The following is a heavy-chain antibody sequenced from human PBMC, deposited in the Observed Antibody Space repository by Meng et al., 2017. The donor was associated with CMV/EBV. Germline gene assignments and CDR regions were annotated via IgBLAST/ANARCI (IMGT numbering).Heavy chain of an antibody. D-gene: IGHD3-22*01. CDR1: GFTFSSYS. J-gene: IGHJ6*02. CDR3: ARDDDSSGYSYYYYCGMDV. CDR2: ISSSSSTI. Sequence: GGSLRLSCAASGFTFSSYSMNWVRQAPGKGLEWVSYISSSSSTIYYADSVKGRFTISRDNAKNSLYLQMNSLRAEDTAVYYCARDDDSSGYSYYYYCGMDVWGQGTTVTVSS. V-gene: IGHV3-48*04.